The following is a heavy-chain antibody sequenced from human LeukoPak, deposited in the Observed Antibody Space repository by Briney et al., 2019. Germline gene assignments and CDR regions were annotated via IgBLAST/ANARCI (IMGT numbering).Heavy chain of an antibody. Sequence: ASVKVSCKASGYTFTSYDINWVRQAPGQGLEWMGRINPNSGGTSYAQKFQGRVTMTRDTSISTAYMELNRLTSDDTAVYYCAREIDSSAPDAFDIWGQGTMVIVSS. D-gene: IGHD3-22*01. CDR1: GYTFTSYD. J-gene: IGHJ3*02. CDR2: INPNSGGT. V-gene: IGHV1-2*06. CDR3: AREIDSSAPDAFDI.